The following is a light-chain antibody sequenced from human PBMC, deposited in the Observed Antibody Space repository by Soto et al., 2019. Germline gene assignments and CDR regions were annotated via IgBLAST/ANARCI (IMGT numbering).Light chain of an antibody. CDR3: QSYDSTLRGAV. CDR1: SSNIGSTYD. V-gene: IGLV1-40*01. Sequence: QSVLTQPPSVSGAPGQRVTISCTGGSSNIGSTYDVHWYQQFPGTAPKLLIYGNNNRPSGVPDRFSGSKSGTSASLAITGLQPGDEAEYYCQSYDSTLRGAVFGTGTKVTVL. J-gene: IGLJ1*01. CDR2: GNN.